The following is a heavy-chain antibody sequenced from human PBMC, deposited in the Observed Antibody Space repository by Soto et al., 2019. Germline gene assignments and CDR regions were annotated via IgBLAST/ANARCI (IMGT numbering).Heavy chain of an antibody. J-gene: IGHJ4*02. Sequence: SETLSLTCTVSGGSISSSSYYWGWIRQPPGKGLEWIGSIYYSGSTYYNPSLKSRVTISVDTSKNQFSLKLSSVTAADTAVYYCARAVILWIQPFFDYWGQGTLVTVSS. CDR3: ARAVILWIQPFFDY. V-gene: IGHV4-39*01. D-gene: IGHD5-18*01. CDR2: IYYSGST. CDR1: GGSISSSSYY.